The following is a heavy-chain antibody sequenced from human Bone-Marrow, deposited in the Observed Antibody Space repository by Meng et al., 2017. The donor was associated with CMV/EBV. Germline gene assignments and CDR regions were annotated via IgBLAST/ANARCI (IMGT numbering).Heavy chain of an antibody. V-gene: IGHV3-11*01. CDR2: ISSSSATI. Sequence: GESLKISCAASGFIFSDYYMSWIRQVPGKGLEWIAYISSSSATIYYADSVKGRFTISRDNSKNTLYLQMNSLRAEDTAVYYCAKDDISGSYGADAFDIWGQGTMVTVSS. CDR1: GFIFSDYY. D-gene: IGHD1-26*01. CDR3: AKDDISGSYGADAFDI. J-gene: IGHJ3*02.